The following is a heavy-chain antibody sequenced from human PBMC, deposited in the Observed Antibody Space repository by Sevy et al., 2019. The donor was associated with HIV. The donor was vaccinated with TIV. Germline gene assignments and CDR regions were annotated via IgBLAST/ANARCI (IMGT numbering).Heavy chain of an antibody. CDR2: TYYRSKWYN. V-gene: IGHV6-1*01. J-gene: IGHJ6*02. CDR1: GDSVSSNSAA. Sequence: SQTLSLTCAISGDSVSSNSAAWNWIRQSPSRGLEWLGRTYYRSKWYNDYAVSVKSRITINPETSKNQFSLQLNSVTPEDTAVYYCARVTGTTVNYYYYGMDVWGQGTTVTVSS. D-gene: IGHD1-7*01. CDR3: ARVTGTTVNYYYYGMDV.